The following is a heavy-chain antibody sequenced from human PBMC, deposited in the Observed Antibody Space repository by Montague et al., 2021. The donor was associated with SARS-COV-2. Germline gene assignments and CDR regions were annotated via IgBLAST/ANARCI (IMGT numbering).Heavy chain of an antibody. CDR3: ARGVVAAPGTFDY. CDR1: GDSISYFY. V-gene: IGHV4-4*07. J-gene: IGHJ4*02. CDR2: VSASGST. Sequence: SETLSLTCTVSGDSISYFYWSWIRQPAGKGLEWIGRVSASGSTNYNPSLNSRVTMSVDTSKEQFSLRLSPVTAADTAVYYCARGVVAAPGTFDYWGQGTLVTVSS. D-gene: IGHD6-13*01.